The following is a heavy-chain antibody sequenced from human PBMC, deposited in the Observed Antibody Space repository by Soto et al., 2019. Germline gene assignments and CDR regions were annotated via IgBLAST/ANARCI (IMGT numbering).Heavy chain of an antibody. Sequence: SETLSLSCTVSGGSVSSGSYYWSWIRHPPGKGLEWIGYIYYSGSTNYNPSLKSRVTISVDTSISTAYMELSRLRSDDTAVYYCARRKITMVRGVLAPFDYWGQGTLVTVSS. CDR3: ARRKITMVRGVLAPFDY. V-gene: IGHV4-61*01. CDR2: IYYSGST. D-gene: IGHD3-10*01. CDR1: GGSVSSGSYY. J-gene: IGHJ4*02.